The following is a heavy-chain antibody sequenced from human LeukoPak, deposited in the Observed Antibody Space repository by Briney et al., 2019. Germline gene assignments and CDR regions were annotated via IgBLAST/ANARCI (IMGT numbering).Heavy chain of an antibody. D-gene: IGHD3-3*01. CDR1: GYTFTSYG. Sequence: GASVKVSCKASGYTFTSYGISWVRQAPGQGLEWMGWISAYSGNTNYAQKLQGRVTMTTDTSTSTAYMELRSLRSDDTAVYYCARGLYYDFWSGYSGGGMDVWGQGTTVTVSS. J-gene: IGHJ6*02. CDR3: ARGLYYDFWSGYSGGGMDV. V-gene: IGHV1-18*01. CDR2: ISAYSGNT.